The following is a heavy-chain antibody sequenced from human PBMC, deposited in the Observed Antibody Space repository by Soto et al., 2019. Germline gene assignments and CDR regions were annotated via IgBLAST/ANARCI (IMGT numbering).Heavy chain of an antibody. CDR2: IYHSGST. CDR1: GGSISSGGYS. Sequence: QLQLQESGSGLVKPSQTLSLTCAVSGGSISSGGYSWSWIRQPPGKGLEWIGYIYHSGSTYYNPSLKSRVTISVDRSKNQFSLKLSSVTAADTAVYYCARGHSPLVPAAIAFDYWGQGTLVTVSS. CDR3: ARGHSPLVPAAIAFDY. J-gene: IGHJ4*02. V-gene: IGHV4-30-2*01. D-gene: IGHD2-2*01.